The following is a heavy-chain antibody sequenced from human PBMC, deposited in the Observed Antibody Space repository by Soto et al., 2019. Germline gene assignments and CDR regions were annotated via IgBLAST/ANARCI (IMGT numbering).Heavy chain of an antibody. J-gene: IGHJ3*02. CDR1: GGSVSSSSYY. V-gene: IGHV4-39*01. CDR3: AIVREICIITIRQPPDAFDI. CDR2: VYYSGST. Sequence: SETLSLTCTVSGGSVSSSSYYWGWVRQPPGKGLEWIGSVYYSGSTYYNPSLESRVTISVDKSKNQFSLKLRSLSAADTAVYYCAIVREICIITIRQPPDAFDICDQATMGTLSS. D-gene: IGHD3-10*01.